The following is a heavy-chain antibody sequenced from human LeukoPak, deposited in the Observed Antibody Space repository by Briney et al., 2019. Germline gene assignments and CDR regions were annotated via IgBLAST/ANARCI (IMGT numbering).Heavy chain of an antibody. J-gene: IGHJ4*02. CDR1: GYTFSNYG. D-gene: IGHD5-24*01. V-gene: IGHV1-69*06. CDR2: IIPIFGTA. CDR3: AREGRDGYTLMRPFDY. Sequence: ASVKVSCKASGYTFSNYGISWVRQAPGQGLEWMGGIIPIFGTANYAQKFQGRVTITADKSTSTAYMELSSLRSEDTAVYYCAREGRDGYTLMRPFDYWGQGTLVTVSS.